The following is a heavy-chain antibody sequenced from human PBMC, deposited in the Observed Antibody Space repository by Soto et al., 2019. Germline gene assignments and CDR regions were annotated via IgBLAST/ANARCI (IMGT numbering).Heavy chain of an antibody. CDR2: IIPIFGTA. V-gene: IGHV1-69*13. J-gene: IGHJ6*02. Sequence: SVKVSCESSVGTFSSYAISWVRQAPGQGLEWMGGIIPIFGTANYAQKFQGRVTITADESTSTAYMELSSLRSEETAVYYCARVAGTTVYYYYGMDVWGQGTTVTVSS. CDR3: ARVAGTTVYYYYGMDV. CDR1: VGTFSSYA. D-gene: IGHD1-7*01.